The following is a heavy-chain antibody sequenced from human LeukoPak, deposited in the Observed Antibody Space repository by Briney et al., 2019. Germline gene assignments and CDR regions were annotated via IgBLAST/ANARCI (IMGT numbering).Heavy chain of an antibody. CDR3: ARDRSKVTAYDDALDI. CDR2: ISDIGTTT. J-gene: IGHJ3*02. CDR1: GFTFSGYS. V-gene: IGHV3-11*04. Sequence: PGGSLRLSCAGSGFTFSGYSMVWVRQAPGKGLEWVSYISDIGTTTHYADSVKGRFTIFRDNAKNSVYLLMDSLMAEDTAIYYCARDRSKVTAYDDALDIWGQGTMVTVSS. D-gene: IGHD2-21*02.